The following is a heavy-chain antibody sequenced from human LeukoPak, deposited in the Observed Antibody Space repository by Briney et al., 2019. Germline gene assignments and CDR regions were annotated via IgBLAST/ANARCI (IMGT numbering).Heavy chain of an antibody. CDR2: IYYSWST. CDR3: ARDKGTSYLSSFDY. J-gene: IGHJ4*02. V-gene: IGHV4-39*07. D-gene: IGHD6-6*01. Sequence: SETLSLTCTVSGGSTSSSSYYWGWIRQPPGKGLEWIGSIYYSWSTYYNPSLKSRVTISVDTSKTQFSLKLSSVTAADTAVYYCARDKGTSYLSSFDYWGQGTLVTVSS. CDR1: GGSTSSSSYY.